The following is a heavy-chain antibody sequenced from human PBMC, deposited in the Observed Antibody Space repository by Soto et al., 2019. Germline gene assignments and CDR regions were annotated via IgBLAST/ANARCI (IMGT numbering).Heavy chain of an antibody. D-gene: IGHD6-6*01. CDR3: ARDRRIEQLDPWFDP. V-gene: IGHV4-59*01. CDR1: GGSISSYY. J-gene: IGHJ5*02. CDR2: IYYSGST. Sequence: RLSETLSLTCTVSGGSISSYYWSWIRQPPGKGLEWIGYIYYSGSTNYNPSLKSRVTISVDTSKNQFSLKLSSVTAADTAVYYCARDRRIEQLDPWFDPWGQGTLVTVSS.